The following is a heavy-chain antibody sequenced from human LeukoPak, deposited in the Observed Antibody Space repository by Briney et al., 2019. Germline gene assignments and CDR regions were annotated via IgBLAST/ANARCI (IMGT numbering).Heavy chain of an antibody. CDR2: MYYGGST. Sequence: SETLSLTCTVSGGSISSSSYYWVWIRQPPGKGLEWIGSMYYGGSTYYNPSLESRVTISIDTSKNQFSLKLSSVTAADTAVYYCARGVAAAGLYYYYYYMDVWGKGTTVTVSS. CDR3: ARGVAAAGLYYYYYYMDV. J-gene: IGHJ6*03. CDR1: GGSISSSSYY. D-gene: IGHD6-13*01. V-gene: IGHV4-39*01.